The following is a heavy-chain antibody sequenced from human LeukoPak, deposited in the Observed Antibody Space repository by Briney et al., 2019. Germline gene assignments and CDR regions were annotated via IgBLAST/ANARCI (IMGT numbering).Heavy chain of an antibody. D-gene: IGHD3-22*01. V-gene: IGHV4-34*01. CDR1: GGSFSGYY. Sequence: PSETLSLTCAVYGGSFSGYYWSWIRQPPGKGLEWIGEINHSGSTNYNPSLKSRVTISVDTSKNQFSLKLSSVTAADTAVYYCARGFIAARPWTYYYDSSGYYSFDYWGQGTLVTVSS. CDR2: INHSGST. J-gene: IGHJ4*02. CDR3: ARGFIAARPWTYYYDSSGYYSFDY.